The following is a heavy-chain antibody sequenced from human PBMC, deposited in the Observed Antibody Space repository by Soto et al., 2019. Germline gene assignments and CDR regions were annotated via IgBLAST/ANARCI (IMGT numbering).Heavy chain of an antibody. J-gene: IGHJ4*02. V-gene: IGHV3-23*01. CDR2: SSATGAGT. CDR1: GFTFRSYG. CDR3: AKDRRAGGNYGFYSDF. D-gene: IGHD1-7*01. Sequence: EVQLLESEGGLVQPGGSLRLSCAASGFTFRSYGMTWVRQAPGKGVEWVSFSSATGAGTYYADSVKGRFTISRDNSKNTLYLQMTSLRADDTAVYYCAKDRRAGGNYGFYSDFWGQGALVIVSS.